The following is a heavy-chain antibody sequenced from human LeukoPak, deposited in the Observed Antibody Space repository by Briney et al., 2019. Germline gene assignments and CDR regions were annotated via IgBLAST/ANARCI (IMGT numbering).Heavy chain of an antibody. V-gene: IGHV4-39*07. CDR1: GGSFTDYY. D-gene: IGHD1-26*01. J-gene: IGHJ4*02. Sequence: SETLSLTCTVSGGSFTDYYWGWIRQPPGKGLEWIGSIYYRGNTFYNPSPRNRVSISIHTSKGLFSLTLNSVTAADTAVYFCTRDREHGTQDSWGQGTLVTVS. CDR2: IYYRGNT. CDR3: TRDREHGTQDS.